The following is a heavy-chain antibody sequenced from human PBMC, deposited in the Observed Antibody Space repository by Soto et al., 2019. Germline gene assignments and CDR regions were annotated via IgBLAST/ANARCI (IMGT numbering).Heavy chain of an antibody. D-gene: IGHD2-15*01. Sequence: QVQLQESGPGLVKPSGTLSLTCAVSSGSISTANWWSWVRQPPGKGLEWIGEIYPSGSINYNPSLTSRVTISIDKSKSQFSLKLSSVTAADTGVYYCARGSCSGGSCYSGSNWFDPWGQETLVNVSS. CDR3: ARGSCSGGSCYSGSNWFDP. CDR1: SGSISTANW. V-gene: IGHV4-4*02. CDR2: IYPSGSI. J-gene: IGHJ5*02.